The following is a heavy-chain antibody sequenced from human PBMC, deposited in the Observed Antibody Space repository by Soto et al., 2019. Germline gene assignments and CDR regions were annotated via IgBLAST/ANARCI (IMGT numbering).Heavy chain of an antibody. CDR2: TSSSGTTI. CDR1: GFTFSDYD. D-gene: IGHD6-19*01. CDR3: AGDPQGIAVAHSYHYGMAV. J-gene: IGHJ6*02. Sequence: QVQLVESGGGLAKPGGSLRLSCAASGFTFSDYDMSWIRQAPGKGLEWVSYTSSSGTTIYYADSVKGRFTLSRDNAKNYCYWQMDSLRVEATAFYYFAGDPQGIAVAHSYHYGMAVWAQGTTVTVSS. V-gene: IGHV3-11*01.